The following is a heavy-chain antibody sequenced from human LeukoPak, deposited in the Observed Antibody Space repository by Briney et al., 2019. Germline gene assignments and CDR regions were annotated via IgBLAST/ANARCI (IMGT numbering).Heavy chain of an antibody. Sequence: SETLSLTCTVSGGSISSYYWSWIRQPPGKGLEWIGYIYTSGSTNYNPSLKSRVTISADTSKNQFSLKLSSVTAADAAVYYCATNYYGSGSYYYHYYYYMDVWGKGTTVTVSS. D-gene: IGHD3-10*01. J-gene: IGHJ6*03. CDR1: GGSISSYY. CDR2: IYTSGST. V-gene: IGHV4-4*09. CDR3: ATNYYGSGSYYYHYYYYMDV.